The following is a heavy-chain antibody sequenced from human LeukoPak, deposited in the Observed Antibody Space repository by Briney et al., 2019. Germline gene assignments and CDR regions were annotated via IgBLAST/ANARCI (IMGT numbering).Heavy chain of an antibody. CDR2: ISESSSHT. Sequence: GGSLRLSCAASGFTVSSNYMSWVRQAPGKGLEWVSYISESSSHTYNADSVKGRFTISRDNAKNSLYLQMNSLRVEDTGIYYCARDRAVKARIGGMDVWGQGTTVIVSS. J-gene: IGHJ6*02. CDR1: GFTVSSNY. V-gene: IGHV3-21*06. D-gene: IGHD4-4*01. CDR3: ARDRAVKARIGGMDV.